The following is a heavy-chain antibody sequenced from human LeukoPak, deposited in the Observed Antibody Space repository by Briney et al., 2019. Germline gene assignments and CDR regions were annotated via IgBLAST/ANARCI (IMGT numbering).Heavy chain of an antibody. J-gene: IGHJ6*03. V-gene: IGHV4-34*01. CDR1: GGSFSGYY. Sequence: SETLSLTCAVYGGSFSGYYWSWIRQPPGKGLEWIGEINHSGSTNYNPSLKSRVTISVDTSKNQFSLKLSSVTAADTAVYYCARDRAGELSYYYYYMDVWGKGTTVTISS. D-gene: IGHD1-26*01. CDR2: INHSGST. CDR3: ARDRAGELSYYYYYMDV.